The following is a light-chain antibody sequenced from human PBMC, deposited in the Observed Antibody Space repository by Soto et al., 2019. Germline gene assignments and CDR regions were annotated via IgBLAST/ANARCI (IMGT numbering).Light chain of an antibody. V-gene: IGLV2-23*01. J-gene: IGLJ1*01. CDR1: SDFVGSYSL. CDR3: CSYAGSATYV. Sequence: QSALAQPASVSGSPGQSITISCTGNSDFVGSYSLVSWYQQHPGKAPKLMIYEGTKRPSGVSNRFSGSKSGNTASLTISGLQAEDEADYYCCSYAGSATYVFGTGTKLTVL. CDR2: EGT.